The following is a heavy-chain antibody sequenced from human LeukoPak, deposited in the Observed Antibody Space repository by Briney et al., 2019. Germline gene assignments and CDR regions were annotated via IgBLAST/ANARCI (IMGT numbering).Heavy chain of an antibody. CDR2: IYYSGST. D-gene: IGHD3-10*01. J-gene: IGHJ5*02. CDR1: GGSISSGGYS. CDR3: ARDGSGSYVGLHWFDP. Sequence: SETLSLTCAVSGGSISSGGYSWSWIRQPPGKGLEWIGYIYYSGSTYYNPYLKSRVTISVDTSKNQFSLKLSSVTAADTAVYYCARDGSGSYVGLHWFDPWGQGTLVTVSS. V-gene: IGHV4-30-4*07.